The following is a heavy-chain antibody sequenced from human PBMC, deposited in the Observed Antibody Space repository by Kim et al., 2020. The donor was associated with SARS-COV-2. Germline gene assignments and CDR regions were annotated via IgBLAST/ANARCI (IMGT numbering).Heavy chain of an antibody. Sequence: ASVKVSCKASGYTFTSYGISWVRQAPGQGLEWMGWISAYNGNKNYAQKLQGRVTMTTDTSTSTAYMELRSLRSDDTAVYYCAREYSSSWTGRRYFDLWGRGTLVTVSS. CDR1: GYTFTSYG. CDR2: ISAYNGNK. D-gene: IGHD6-13*01. J-gene: IGHJ2*01. V-gene: IGHV1-18*01. CDR3: AREYSSSWTGRRYFDL.